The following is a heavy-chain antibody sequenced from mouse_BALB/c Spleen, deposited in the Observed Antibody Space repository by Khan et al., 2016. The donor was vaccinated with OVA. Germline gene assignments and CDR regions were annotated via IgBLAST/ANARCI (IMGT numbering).Heavy chain of an antibody. J-gene: IGHJ2*01. CDR1: GYSITSGYG. V-gene: IGHV3-2*02. D-gene: IGHD1-2*01. Sequence: EVQLQESGPGLVKPSQSLSLTCTVTGYSITSGYGWNWIRQFPGNKLEWMGYLSYSGSTNSNPSLTSRISITRDTSKNQFFLQLNSVTTEDTATYYCARTARIKYWGQGTTLTVSS. CDR2: LSYSGST. CDR3: ARTARIKY.